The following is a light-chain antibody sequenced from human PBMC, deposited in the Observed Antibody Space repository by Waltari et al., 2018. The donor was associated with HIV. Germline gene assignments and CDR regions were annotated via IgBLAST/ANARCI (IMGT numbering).Light chain of an antibody. V-gene: IGLV1-47*01. CDR2: RNN. J-gene: IGLJ1*01. Sequence: QSVLTQPPSASGTPGQRVTISCSGSTSNIGDNFVYLYQQLPGTAPKLLMYRNNQRPSGVPDRFSASKSGTSASLAISGLRSEDEAEYHCAAWDDRLSGYVFGTGTKVTVL. CDR3: AAWDDRLSGYV. CDR1: TSNIGDNF.